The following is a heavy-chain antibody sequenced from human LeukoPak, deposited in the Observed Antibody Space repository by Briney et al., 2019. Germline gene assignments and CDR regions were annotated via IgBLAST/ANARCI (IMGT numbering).Heavy chain of an antibody. J-gene: IGHJ4*02. V-gene: IGHV1-8*01. CDR3: ARGFCSSTSCYEDY. Sequence: GASVKVSCKASGYTFTSHDINWVRQATGQGLEWMGWMNPNSGNTGYAQKFQGRVTMTRNTSISTAYMELSSLRSEDTAVYYCARGFCSSTSCYEDYWGQGTLVTVSS. CDR2: MNPNSGNT. CDR1: GYTFTSHD. D-gene: IGHD2-2*01.